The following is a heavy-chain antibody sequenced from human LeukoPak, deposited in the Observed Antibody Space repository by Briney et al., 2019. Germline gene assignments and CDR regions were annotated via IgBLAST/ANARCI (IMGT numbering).Heavy chain of an antibody. D-gene: IGHD1-1*01. V-gene: IGHV7-4-1*02. Sequence: ASVKVSCKASGYTFTSYGISWVRQAPGQGLEWMGWINTNTGNPTYAQGFTGRFVFSLDTSVSTAYLQISSLKAEDTAVYYCARGDGVDNWNHAGFDYWGQGTLVTVSS. CDR2: INTNTGNP. J-gene: IGHJ4*02. CDR3: ARGDGVDNWNHAGFDY. CDR1: GYTFTSYG.